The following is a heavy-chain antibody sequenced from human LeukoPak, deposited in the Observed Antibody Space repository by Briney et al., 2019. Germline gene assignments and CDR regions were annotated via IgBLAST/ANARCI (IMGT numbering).Heavy chain of an antibody. CDR1: GGSISSGGYY. Sequence: SETLSLTCTVSGGSISSGGYYWSWIRQHPGKGLVWIGYIYYSGSTYYNPSLKSRVTISVDTSKNQFSLKLSSVTAADTAVYYCAVVVAAPTGYYFDYWGQGTLVTVSS. J-gene: IGHJ4*02. V-gene: IGHV4-31*03. CDR2: IYYSGST. CDR3: AVVVAAPTGYYFDY. D-gene: IGHD2-15*01.